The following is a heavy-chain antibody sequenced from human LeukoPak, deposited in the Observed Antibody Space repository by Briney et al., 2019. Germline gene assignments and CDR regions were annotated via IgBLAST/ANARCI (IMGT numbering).Heavy chain of an antibody. CDR2: INPNSGGT. V-gene: IGHV1-2*02. J-gene: IGHJ5*02. CDR3: ARDPRIQSGWFDP. Sequence: ASVKVSCKASGYTFTGYYMHWVRQAPGQGLEWMGWINPNSGGTNYAQKLQGRVTMTTDTSTSTAYMELRSLRSDDTAVYYCARDPRIQSGWFDPWGQGTLVTVSS. CDR1: GYTFTGYY.